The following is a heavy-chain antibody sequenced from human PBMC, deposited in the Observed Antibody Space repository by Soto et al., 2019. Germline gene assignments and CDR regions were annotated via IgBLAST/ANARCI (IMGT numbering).Heavy chain of an antibody. V-gene: IGHV3-9*01. J-gene: IGHJ4*02. CDR3: AKDRSSGWAYYFDY. Sequence: GGSLRLSCAASGFTFDDYAMHWVRQAPGKGLEWVSGISWNSGSIDYADSVKGRFTISRDNVKNTLYLQMNSLRAEDTALYYCAKDRSSGWAYYFDYWGQGTLVTVS. CDR1: GFTFDDYA. D-gene: IGHD6-19*01. CDR2: ISWNSGSI.